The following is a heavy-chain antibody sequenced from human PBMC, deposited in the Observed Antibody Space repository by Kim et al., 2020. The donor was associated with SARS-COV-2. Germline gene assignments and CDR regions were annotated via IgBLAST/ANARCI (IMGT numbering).Heavy chain of an antibody. CDR3: ARLMADDGYYYYYGMDV. CDR1: GYTFTGYY. CDR2: INPNSGGT. Sequence: ASVKVSCKASGYTFTGYYMHWVRQAPGQGLEWMGWINPNSGGTNYAQKFQGRVTMTRDTSISTAYMELSRLRSDDTAVYYCARLMADDGYYYYYGMDVWGQGTTVTVSS. D-gene: IGHD1-1*01. J-gene: IGHJ6*02. V-gene: IGHV1-2*02.